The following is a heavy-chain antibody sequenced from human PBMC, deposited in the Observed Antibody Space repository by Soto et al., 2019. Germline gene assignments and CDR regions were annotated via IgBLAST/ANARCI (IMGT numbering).Heavy chain of an antibody. D-gene: IGHD1-7*01. Sequence: SETLSLTCAVFGGSFTSNNWWTWVRQPPGQGLEWIGEIYRTGSTNYNPSLKSRVTISLDKSENQFSLKVTSLTAADTAVYYCASRDPGTSVDYWGQGTLVTVSS. J-gene: IGHJ4*02. CDR2: IYRTGST. CDR1: GGSFTSNNW. CDR3: ASRDPGTSVDY. V-gene: IGHV4-4*02.